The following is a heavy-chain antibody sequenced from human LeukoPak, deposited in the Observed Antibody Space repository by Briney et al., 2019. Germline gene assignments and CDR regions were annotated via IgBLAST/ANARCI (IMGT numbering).Heavy chain of an antibody. J-gene: IGHJ4*02. V-gene: IGHV3-33*01. CDR3: ARDITMVRGVTDY. D-gene: IGHD3-10*01. CDR1: GFTFSTYG. Sequence: GGSLRLSCAASGFTFSTYGMHWVRQAPGKGLEWVAVIWYDGSNKYYADSVKGRFTISRDNSKNTLYLQMNSLRAEDTAVYYCARDITMVRGVTDYWGQGTLVTVSS. CDR2: IWYDGSNK.